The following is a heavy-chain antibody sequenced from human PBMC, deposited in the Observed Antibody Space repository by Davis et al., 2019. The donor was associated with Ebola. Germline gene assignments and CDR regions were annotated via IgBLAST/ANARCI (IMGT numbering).Heavy chain of an antibody. V-gene: IGHV3-21*01. CDR2: ISSDSDYI. D-gene: IGHD5-24*01. CDR1: GFTFSTYS. CDR3: ARDRRWLQSGVWFDP. Sequence: GESLKISCAASGFTFSTYSMSWVRQAPGKGLEWVSSISSDSDYIYYADSAKGRFTISRDNAKNSLYLQMNSLRAEDTAVYYCARDRRWLQSGVWFDPWGQGTLVTVSS. J-gene: IGHJ5*02.